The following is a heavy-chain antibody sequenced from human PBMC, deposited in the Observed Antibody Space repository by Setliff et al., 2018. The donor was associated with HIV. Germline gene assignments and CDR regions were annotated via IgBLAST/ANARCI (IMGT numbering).Heavy chain of an antibody. J-gene: IGHJ3*01. CDR3: ARDRSGIAVAAPDAFDV. CDR1: GGSFRNYA. CDR2: IIPLLGTP. Sequence: EASVKVSCKASGGSFRNYAINWVRQAPGQGLEWMGGIIPLLGTPNYAHKFQGRVTITADKYSSTVYMELSSLRSEDSAVFCCARDRSGIAVAAPDAFDVWGQGTMVTVS. V-gene: IGHV1-69*06. D-gene: IGHD6-19*01.